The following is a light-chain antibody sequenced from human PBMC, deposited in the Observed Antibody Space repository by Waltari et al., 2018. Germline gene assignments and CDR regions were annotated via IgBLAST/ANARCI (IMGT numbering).Light chain of an antibody. CDR1: TGISSY. J-gene: IGKJ3*01. Sequence: IQLTQSPSSLSASVGDRVTTTCRATTGISSYFAWHQQKPGKAPKLLIYAASTLQSGVPSRFSGSGSGTDFTLTISSLQPEDFATYYCQQLNSYPFTFGPGTKVDIK. CDR2: AAS. V-gene: IGKV1-9*01. CDR3: QQLNSYPFT.